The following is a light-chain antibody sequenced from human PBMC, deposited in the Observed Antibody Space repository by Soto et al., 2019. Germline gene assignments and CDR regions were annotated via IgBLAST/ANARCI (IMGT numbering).Light chain of an antibody. CDR2: EVT. CDR1: SSDVGNYDL. Sequence: QSALTQPASVSGSPRQSITISCIGTSSDVGNYDLVSWYQQHPGKAPRLMIYEVTTRPSEVSNRFSGSKSGNTASLTISGLQAEDEADYYCCSYAGFSTVIFGGGTKLTVL. V-gene: IGLV2-23*02. J-gene: IGLJ2*01. CDR3: CSYAGFSTVI.